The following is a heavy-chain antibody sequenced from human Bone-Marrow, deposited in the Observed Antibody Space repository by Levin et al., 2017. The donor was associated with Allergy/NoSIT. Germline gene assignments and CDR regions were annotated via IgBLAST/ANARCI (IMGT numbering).Heavy chain of an antibody. CDR1: GFTFNTYF. D-gene: IGHD6-19*01. CDR2: IKQDGSEK. CDR3: ARFPGAYSSGYFTRYFDY. J-gene: IGHJ4*02. Sequence: LSLTCAASGFTFNTYFMSWVRQAPGKGLEWVANIKQDGSEKYYVDSVKGRFTISRDNAKNSLYLQMNSLRAEDTAVYYCARFPGAYSSGYFTRYFDYWGQGTLVTVSS. V-gene: IGHV3-7*04.